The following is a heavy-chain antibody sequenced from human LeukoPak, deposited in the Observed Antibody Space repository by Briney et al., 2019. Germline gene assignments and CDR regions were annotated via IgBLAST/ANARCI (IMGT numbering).Heavy chain of an antibody. Sequence: GGSLRLSCAASGFTFTKYSMHWVRQTPGKGLEWVSYISSGSTTIYYTDSVKGRFTISRDNAKNSLYLQMNSLRAEDTAVYYCARVSHFDWPYYYYYYMDVWGKGTTVTVSS. V-gene: IGHV3-48*01. CDR3: ARVSHFDWPYYYYYYMDV. CDR1: GFTFTKYS. D-gene: IGHD3-9*01. J-gene: IGHJ6*03. CDR2: ISSGSTTI.